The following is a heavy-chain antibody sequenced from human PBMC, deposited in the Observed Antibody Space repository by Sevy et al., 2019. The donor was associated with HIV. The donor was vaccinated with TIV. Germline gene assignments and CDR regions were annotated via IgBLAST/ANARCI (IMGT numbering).Heavy chain of an antibody. CDR1: GFTFSSYA. V-gene: IGHV3-23*01. J-gene: IGHJ3*02. CDR3: AGGRYDSSGSFDAFDI. Sequence: GGSLRLSCAASGFTFSSYALNWVRQAPGKGLEWVSTIYGSRGVTYYADYVKDRFTISRDNSKNTLYLQMNSLRTEDTAVYFCAGGRYDSSGSFDAFDIWGQGTMVTVSS. CDR2: IYGSRGVT. D-gene: IGHD3-22*01.